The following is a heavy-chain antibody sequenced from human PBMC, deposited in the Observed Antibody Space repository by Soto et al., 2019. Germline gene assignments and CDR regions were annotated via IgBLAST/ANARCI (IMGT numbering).Heavy chain of an antibody. V-gene: IGHV3-23*01. Sequence: PGGSLRLSCAASGFTFSSYAMSWVRQAPGKGLEWVSAISGSGGSTYYADSVKGRFTISRGNSKNTLYLQMNSLGAEDTAVYYCAKNPPPLYYYDSSGHFDYWGQGTLVTVSS. D-gene: IGHD3-22*01. CDR1: GFTFSSYA. CDR2: ISGSGGST. CDR3: AKNPPPLYYYDSSGHFDY. J-gene: IGHJ4*02.